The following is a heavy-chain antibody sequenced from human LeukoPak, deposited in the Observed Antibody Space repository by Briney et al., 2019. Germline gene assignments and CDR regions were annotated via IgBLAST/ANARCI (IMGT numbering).Heavy chain of an antibody. J-gene: IGHJ3*02. Sequence: PGGSLRLSCAASGFTFSSYEMNWVRQAPGKGREWVSYISSSGSTIYYADSVKGRFTISRDNAKNSLYLQMNSLRAEDTAVYYCARVAVASFDAFDIWGQGTMVTVSS. CDR2: ISSSGSTI. CDR3: ARVAVASFDAFDI. D-gene: IGHD6-19*01. V-gene: IGHV3-48*03. CDR1: GFTFSSYE.